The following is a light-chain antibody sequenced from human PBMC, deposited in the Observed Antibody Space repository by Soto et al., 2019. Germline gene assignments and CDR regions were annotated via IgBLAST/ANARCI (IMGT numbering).Light chain of an antibody. V-gene: IGLV2-14*01. CDR1: SSEVGGYNY. CDR3: SSYTSTRTL. Sequence: QSALTHPASVYVSPGQSITISCTGTSSEVGGYNYVSWYQQHPGKAPKLMIYEVSKRPSGVSNRFSGSKSGNTASLTISGLQAEDEADYYCSSYTSTRTLFGGGTQLPVL. CDR2: EVS. J-gene: IGLJ2*01.